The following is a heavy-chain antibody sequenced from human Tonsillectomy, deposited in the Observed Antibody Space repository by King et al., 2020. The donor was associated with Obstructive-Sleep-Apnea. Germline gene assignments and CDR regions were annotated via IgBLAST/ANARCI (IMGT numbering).Heavy chain of an antibody. J-gene: IGHJ4*02. CDR2: IYYSGST. V-gene: IGHV4-59*01. CDR1: GGSISSYH. Sequence: QLQESGPGMVRPSETLSLNCTVSGGSISSYHWSWIRPPPGKGLEWIGSIYYSGSTNNNPSLRSRVTISVDTSKNQFSLKLSSVTAADTAVYYCASRANTYGLYYFDYWGQGTLVTVSS. D-gene: IGHD5-18*01. CDR3: ASRANTYGLYYFDY.